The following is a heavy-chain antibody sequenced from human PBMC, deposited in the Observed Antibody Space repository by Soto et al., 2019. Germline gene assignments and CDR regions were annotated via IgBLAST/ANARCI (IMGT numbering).Heavy chain of an antibody. J-gene: IGHJ6*02. D-gene: IGHD2-15*01. Sequence: GGSLRLSCAASGFTFSSYGMHWVRQAPGKGLEWVSAIRGFSPYTFYADSVKGRFTISRDNAKTSLYLQMNSLRAEDTAVYYCARDRGYDAHDYYYNAMDVWGQGTMVTVSS. CDR1: GFTFSSYG. V-gene: IGHV3-21*01. CDR2: IRGFSPYT. CDR3: ARDRGYDAHDYYYNAMDV.